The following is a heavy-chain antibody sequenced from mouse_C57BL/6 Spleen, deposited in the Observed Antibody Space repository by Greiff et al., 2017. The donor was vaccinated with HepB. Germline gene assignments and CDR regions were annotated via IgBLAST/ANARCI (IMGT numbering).Heavy chain of an antibody. V-gene: IGHV5-9-1*02. CDR1: GFTFSSYA. J-gene: IGHJ4*01. CDR2: ISSGGDYI. Sequence: EVHLVESGEGLVKPGGSLKLSCAASGFTFSSYAMSWVRQTPEKRLEWVAYISSGGDYIYYADTVKGRFTISRDNARNTLYLQMSSLKSEDTAMYYCTRDDYDDYAMDYWGQGTSVTVSS. D-gene: IGHD2-4*01. CDR3: TRDDYDDYAMDY.